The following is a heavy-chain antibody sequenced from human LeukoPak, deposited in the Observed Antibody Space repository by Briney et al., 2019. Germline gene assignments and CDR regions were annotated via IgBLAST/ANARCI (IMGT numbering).Heavy chain of an antibody. V-gene: IGHV3-21*01. CDR3: ARGPPFGRDCSTTSCYQDY. D-gene: IGHD2-2*01. Sequence: GGSLRLSCAASGFTFSTYRMDWVRQAPGQGLEWVSSISSTSSYIYYADSVRGRSTISRDNAKNSLYLQMNSLRAEDTAVYYCARGPPFGRDCSTTSCYQDYWGQGTLVTVSS. CDR1: GFTFSTYR. J-gene: IGHJ4*02. CDR2: ISSTSSYI.